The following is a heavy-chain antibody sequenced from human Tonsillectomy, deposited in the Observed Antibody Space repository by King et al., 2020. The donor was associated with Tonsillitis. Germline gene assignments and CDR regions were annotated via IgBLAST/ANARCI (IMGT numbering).Heavy chain of an antibody. Sequence: VQLVESGGGVARPGGSLRLSCAASGFTFDDYGMTWVRQAPGEGLEWVSGINWNGGSTGYADSVTGRFTISRAKAKNSLYLQMNSLRAEDTALYYCARDRNYYDSSGYDAFDIWGQGTMVTVSS. CDR3: ARDRNYYDSSGYDAFDI. CDR1: GFTFDDYG. V-gene: IGHV3-20*04. CDR2: INWNGGST. D-gene: IGHD3-22*01. J-gene: IGHJ3*02.